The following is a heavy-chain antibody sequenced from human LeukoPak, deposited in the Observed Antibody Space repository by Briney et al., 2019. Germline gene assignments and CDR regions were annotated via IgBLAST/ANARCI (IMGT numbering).Heavy chain of an antibody. CDR3: ATTTGGPYNWFDP. V-gene: IGHV4-38-2*02. CDR1: GYSINSGYY. J-gene: IGHJ5*02. D-gene: IGHD1-1*01. Sequence: PSETLSLTCTVSGYSINSGYYWGWIRQPPGKGLEWIGSIYHSGSTYYNPSLKSRVTISVDTSKNQFSLKLSSVTAADTAVYYCATTTGGPYNWFDPWGQGTLVTVSS. CDR2: IYHSGST.